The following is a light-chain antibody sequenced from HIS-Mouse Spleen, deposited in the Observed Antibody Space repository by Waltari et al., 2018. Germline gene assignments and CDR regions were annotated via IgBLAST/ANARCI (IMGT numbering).Light chain of an antibody. Sequence: SYELTQPPSVSVSPRQTASITCSGDKLGEKYACWYQQKPGQSPVLVIYQDSKRPSGIPERFSGSNSGNTATLTISGTQAMDEADYYCQAWDSSTAVFGTGTKVTVL. V-gene: IGLV3-1*01. CDR1: KLGEKY. CDR2: QDS. CDR3: QAWDSSTAV. J-gene: IGLJ1*01.